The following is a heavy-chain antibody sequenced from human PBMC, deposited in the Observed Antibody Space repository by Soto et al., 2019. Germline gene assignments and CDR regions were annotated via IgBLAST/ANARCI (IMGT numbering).Heavy chain of an antibody. Sequence: ASVKVSCKASGYTFTSYGISWVRQAPGLGLEWMGWISAYNGNTNYAQKLQGRVTMTTDTSTSTAYMELRSLRSDDTAVYYCAREWKLGSCSGGSCYQHYGMDVWGQGTTVTVSS. V-gene: IGHV1-18*01. CDR1: GYTFTSYG. D-gene: IGHD2-15*01. CDR3: AREWKLGSCSGGSCYQHYGMDV. CDR2: ISAYNGNT. J-gene: IGHJ6*02.